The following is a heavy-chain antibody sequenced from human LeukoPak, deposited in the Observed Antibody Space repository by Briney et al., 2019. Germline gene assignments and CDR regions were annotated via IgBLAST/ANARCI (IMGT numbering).Heavy chain of an antibody. Sequence: GGSLRLSCAASGFTFSTYAMTWVRQAPGKGLEWVSVIYSGGSTYYADSVKGRFTISRDNSKNTLYLQMNSLRAEDTAVYYCARKMDYWGQGTLVTVSS. J-gene: IGHJ4*02. CDR2: IYSGGST. D-gene: IGHD5-24*01. CDR3: ARKMDY. CDR1: GFTFSTYA. V-gene: IGHV3-53*01.